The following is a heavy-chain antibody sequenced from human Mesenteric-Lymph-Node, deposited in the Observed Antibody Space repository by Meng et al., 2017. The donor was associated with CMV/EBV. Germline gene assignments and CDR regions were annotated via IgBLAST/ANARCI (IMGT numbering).Heavy chain of an antibody. CDR2: ISYDGSND. V-gene: IGHV3-30-3*01. CDR1: GFSFSNYA. CDR3: AKVVGSGGYYYYGMDV. J-gene: IGHJ6*02. D-gene: IGHD3-10*01. Sequence: GESLKISCAASGFSFSNYAMHWVRQAPGRGLEWVAVISYDGSNDYYADSVKGRFTISRDNSKNTLLLQMNSLRAEDTAVYYCAKVVGSGGYYYYGMDVWGQGTTVTVSS.